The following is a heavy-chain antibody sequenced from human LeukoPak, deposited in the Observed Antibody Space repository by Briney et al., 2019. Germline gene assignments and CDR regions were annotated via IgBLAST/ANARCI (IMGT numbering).Heavy chain of an antibody. D-gene: IGHD4-23*01. CDR3: VRVDNGGNYFDY. CDR2: IYHSGST. V-gene: IGHV4-38-2*02. Sequence: KASETLSLTCTVFGYSISSGYYWGWIRQPPGKGLEWIGSIYHSGSTYYNPSLKSRLTISADTSKNRFSLRLSSVTAADTAVYYCVRVDNGGNYFDYWGQGTLVTVSS. J-gene: IGHJ4*02. CDR1: GYSISSGYY.